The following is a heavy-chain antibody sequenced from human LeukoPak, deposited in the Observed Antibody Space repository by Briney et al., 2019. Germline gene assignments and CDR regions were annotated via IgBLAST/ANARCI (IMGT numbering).Heavy chain of an antibody. J-gene: IGHJ4*02. CDR1: GGSMRTSTNY. D-gene: IGHD2-15*01. Sequence: SESLSLTCNVSGGSMRTSTNYWGWVRQPPGPGLEWIVTIYYSGSTYYNPSLKSRLSISVYTSKNHFSLRLGSVTAADTAIYYCARQAGFCSGTSCYFYFDLWGQGTLVTVSS. V-gene: IGHV4-39*01. CDR3: ARQAGFCSGTSCYFYFDL. CDR2: IYYSGST.